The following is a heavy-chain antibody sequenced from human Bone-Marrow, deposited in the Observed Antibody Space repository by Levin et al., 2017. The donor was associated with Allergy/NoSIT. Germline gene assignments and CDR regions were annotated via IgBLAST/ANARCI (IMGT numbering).Heavy chain of an antibody. CDR1: GFTFSTYP. V-gene: IGHV3-48*02. CDR3: ARDERDCAGGNCHTKYFDY. J-gene: IGHJ4*02. CDR2: ISAGSSTI. D-gene: IGHD2-15*01. Sequence: ETLSLTCATSGFTFSTYPMNWVRQAPGKGLEWVSYISAGSSTIYYADSVKGRFTISRDNAKNSLYLQMNIMTDEDTAVYYCARDERDCAGGNCHTKYFDYWGQGTLVTVSS.